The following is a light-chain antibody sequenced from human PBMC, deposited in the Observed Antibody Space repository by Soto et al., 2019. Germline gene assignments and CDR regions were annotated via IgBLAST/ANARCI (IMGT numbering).Light chain of an antibody. Sequence: EIVMTQSPDTLSVSPGERATLSCWASQSVTSHLAWYQQKPGQAPRLLIFGASTGATGVPARFSGSGSGTDFTLTISRLEPEDFAVYYCQQRTNWRITFGQGTRLEIK. CDR1: QSVTSH. V-gene: IGKV3-15*01. J-gene: IGKJ5*01. CDR3: QQRTNWRIT. CDR2: GAS.